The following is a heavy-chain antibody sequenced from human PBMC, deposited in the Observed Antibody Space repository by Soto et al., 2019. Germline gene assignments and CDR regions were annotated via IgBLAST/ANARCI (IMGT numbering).Heavy chain of an antibody. CDR1: GGSISSYY. CDR2: IYYSGST. Sequence: SETLSLTCTVSGGSISSYYWSWIRQPPGKGLEWIGYIYYSGSTNYNPSLKSRVTISVDTSKNQFSLKLSSVTAADTAVYYCARRDYEDYFDYWGQGTLVTVSS. J-gene: IGHJ4*02. CDR3: ARRDYEDYFDY. V-gene: IGHV4-59*01. D-gene: IGHD4-17*01.